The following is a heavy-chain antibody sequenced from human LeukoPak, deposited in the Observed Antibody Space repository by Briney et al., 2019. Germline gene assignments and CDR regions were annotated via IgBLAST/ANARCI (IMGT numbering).Heavy chain of an antibody. CDR1: GYSFTSYW. Sequence: GESLKISCKGSGYSFTSYWIGWVRQMPGKGLEWMGIIYPGDSDTRYRPSFQGQVTISADKSISTAYLQWSSLKASDTAMYYCAGPFASLYGSVAFDIWGQGTMVTVSS. V-gene: IGHV5-51*01. J-gene: IGHJ3*02. D-gene: IGHD3-10*01. CDR2: IYPGDSDT. CDR3: AGPFASLYGSVAFDI.